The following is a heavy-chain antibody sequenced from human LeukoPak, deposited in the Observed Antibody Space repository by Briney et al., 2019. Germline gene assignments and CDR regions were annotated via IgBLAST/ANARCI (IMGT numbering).Heavy chain of an antibody. D-gene: IGHD3-3*01. CDR1: GGSISSHY. CDR3: ARRGIYDFWSGYPGPIHAFDI. CDR2: IYYSGST. V-gene: IGHV4-59*11. J-gene: IGHJ3*02. Sequence: PSETLSLTCTVSGGSISSHYWSWIRQPPGKGLEWIGYIYYSGSTNYNPSLKSRVTISVDTSKNQFSLKLSSVTAADTAVYYCARRGIYDFWSGYPGPIHAFDIWGQGTMVTVSS.